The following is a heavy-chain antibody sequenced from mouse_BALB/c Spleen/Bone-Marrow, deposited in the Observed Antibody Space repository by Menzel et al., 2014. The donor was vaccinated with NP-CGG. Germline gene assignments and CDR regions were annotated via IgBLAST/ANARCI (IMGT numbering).Heavy chain of an antibody. CDR1: GYTFTSYV. J-gene: IGHJ1*01. CDR3: ARSVWYFDV. Sequence: EVQLQQSGPELVKPGASVKMSCKASGYTFTSYVIHWVKQKPGQGLEWIGYTNPYTDGAKYNEKFKGKATLTSDKSSSTAYMELSSQTSEDSAVYYCARSVWYFDVWGAGTTVTVSS. CDR2: TNPYTDGA. V-gene: IGHV1-14*01.